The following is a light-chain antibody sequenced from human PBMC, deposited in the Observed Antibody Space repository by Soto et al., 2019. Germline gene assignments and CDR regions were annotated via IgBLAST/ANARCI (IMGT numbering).Light chain of an antibody. V-gene: IGLV1-40*01. Sequence: QSVLTQPPSVSGAPGQRVTISCTGSSSNIGAGYGVYWYQQLPGTAPKLLIYGNSNRPSGVPDRLSGSKSGTSASLAITGLQAEDEADYYCQSYDTSLRIYVFGTGTKLTVL. CDR1: SSNIGAGYG. J-gene: IGLJ1*01. CDR3: QSYDTSLRIYV. CDR2: GNS.